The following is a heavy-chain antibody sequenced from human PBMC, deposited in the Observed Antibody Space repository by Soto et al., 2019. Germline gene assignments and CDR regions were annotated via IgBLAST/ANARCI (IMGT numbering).Heavy chain of an antibody. CDR3: ARDRYGDYYDDY. Sequence: NPSETLSLTCTVSGGSISSYYWSWIRQPPGKGLEWIGYIYYSGSTNYNPSLKSRVTISVDTSKNQFSLKLSSVTAADTAVYYCARDRYGDYYDDYWGQGTLVTVSS. CDR1: GGSISSYY. CDR2: IYYSGST. D-gene: IGHD4-17*01. J-gene: IGHJ4*02. V-gene: IGHV4-59*12.